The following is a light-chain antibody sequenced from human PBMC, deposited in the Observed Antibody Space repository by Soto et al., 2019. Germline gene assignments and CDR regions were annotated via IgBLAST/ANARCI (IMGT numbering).Light chain of an antibody. CDR2: GAS. CDR3: QQYCHASPRVT. V-gene: IGKV3-20*01. CDR1: QRVTSTF. Sequence: VLTQSPGTLSLSPGDKANLSCPASQRVTSTFLAWYQQKPGQAPRLLIYGASTTAAGITDRFSGSGSWTDFTLTITRLEPEDFAVDYCQQYCHASPRVTFGGGTKVEI. J-gene: IGKJ4*01.